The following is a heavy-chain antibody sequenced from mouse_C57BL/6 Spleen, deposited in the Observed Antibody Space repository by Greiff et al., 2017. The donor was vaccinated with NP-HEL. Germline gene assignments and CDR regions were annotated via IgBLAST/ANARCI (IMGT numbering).Heavy chain of an antibody. CDR2: LYPGDGDT. J-gene: IGHJ1*03. V-gene: IGHV1-80*01. D-gene: IGHD2-5*01. CDR1: GYAFSSYW. Sequence: QVQLQQSGAELVKPGASVKISCKASGYAFSSYWMNWVKQRPGKGLEWIGQLYPGDGDTNYNGKFKGKAPLTADNSSSTAYMQLSSLTAEDSAVYFCARDSNYGYYDVWGTGTTVTVSS. CDR3: ARDSNYGYYDV.